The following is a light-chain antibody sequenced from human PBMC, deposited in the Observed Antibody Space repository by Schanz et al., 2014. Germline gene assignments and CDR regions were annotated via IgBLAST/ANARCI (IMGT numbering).Light chain of an antibody. CDR1: SSNIGAGYG. CDR3: LSYDTSRHWV. Sequence: QSVLTQPPSVSGAPGQRVTISCTGSSSNIGAGYGVHWYQQFPGTAPKLLIYDNSRRPSGVPDRFSGSKSGTSGTLAITGLQAEDEADYYCLSYDTSRHWVFGGGIKLTVL. V-gene: IGLV1-40*01. CDR2: DNS. J-gene: IGLJ3*02.